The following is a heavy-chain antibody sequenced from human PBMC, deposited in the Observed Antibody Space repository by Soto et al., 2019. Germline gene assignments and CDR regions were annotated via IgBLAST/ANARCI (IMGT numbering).Heavy chain of an antibody. Sequence: ASVKVSCKASGGTFSSYAISWVRQAPGQGLEWMGGIIPIFGTANYAQKFQGRVTITADESTSTAYMELSSLRSEDTAVYYCARDHRMPAPFPYYYDSSGPENPPYYYGMDVWGQGTTVTVSS. CDR2: IIPIFGTA. CDR1: GGTFSSYA. CDR3: ARDHRMPAPFPYYYDSSGPENPPYYYGMDV. J-gene: IGHJ6*02. D-gene: IGHD3-22*01. V-gene: IGHV1-69*13.